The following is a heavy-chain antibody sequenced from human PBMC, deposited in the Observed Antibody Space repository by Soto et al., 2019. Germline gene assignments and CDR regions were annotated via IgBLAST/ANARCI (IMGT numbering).Heavy chain of an antibody. CDR3: ARFLYSSDSPGGFEP. V-gene: IGHV1-69*02. CDR1: GGTFSSYT. J-gene: IGHJ5*02. CDR2: IIPILGIA. D-gene: IGHD6-19*01. Sequence: QVQLVQSGAEVKKPGSSVKVSCKASGGTFSSYTISWVRQAPGQGLEWMGRIIPILGIANYAQKFQGRVTITAPKSTSTAYMELSSLRAEDTAVYYCARFLYSSDSPGGFEPWGQGTLVTVSS.